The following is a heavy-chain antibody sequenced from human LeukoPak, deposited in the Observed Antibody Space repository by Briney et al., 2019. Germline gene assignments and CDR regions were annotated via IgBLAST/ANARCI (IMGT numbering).Heavy chain of an antibody. Sequence: ASVKVSCKASGYTFTGYHIHWVRQAPGQGLEWMGRINPYSGDTNFAQTFQGRVTMTRDTSITTAYMDLSSLTPDDTAVYFCARDQGSLTRSWYTGYWGQGTQVTVSS. CDR3: ARDQGSLTRSWYTGY. J-gene: IGHJ4*02. CDR2: INPYSGDT. V-gene: IGHV1-2*06. CDR1: GYTFTGYH. D-gene: IGHD6-13*01.